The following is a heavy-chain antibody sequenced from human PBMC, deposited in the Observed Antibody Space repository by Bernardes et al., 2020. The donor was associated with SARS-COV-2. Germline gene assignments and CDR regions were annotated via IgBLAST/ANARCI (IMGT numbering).Heavy chain of an antibody. V-gene: IGHV1-18*04. CDR3: ARPVAVVAATPYAFDI. Sequence: ASVKVSCKASGYTFTSYGISWVRQAPGQGLEWMGWISAYNGNTNYAQKFQGRVTMTTDTSTSTAYMELRSLRSDDTAVYYCARPVAVVAATPYAFDIWGQGTMVTVSS. D-gene: IGHD2-15*01. CDR1: GYTFTSYG. CDR2: ISAYNGNT. J-gene: IGHJ3*02.